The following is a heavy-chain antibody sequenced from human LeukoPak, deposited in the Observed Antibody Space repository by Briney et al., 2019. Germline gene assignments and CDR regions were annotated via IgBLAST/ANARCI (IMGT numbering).Heavy chain of an antibody. D-gene: IGHD3-22*01. CDR1: GFTFSSYA. Sequence: PGGSLRLSCAPSGFTFSSYAMSWVRQAPGKGLEWVSAISGSGGSTYYADSVKGRFTISRDNSKNTLYLQMNSLRAEDTAVYYCAYSSGYYYVSIIFDYWGQGTLVTVSS. J-gene: IGHJ4*02. V-gene: IGHV3-23*01. CDR2: ISGSGGST. CDR3: AYSSGYYYVSIIFDY.